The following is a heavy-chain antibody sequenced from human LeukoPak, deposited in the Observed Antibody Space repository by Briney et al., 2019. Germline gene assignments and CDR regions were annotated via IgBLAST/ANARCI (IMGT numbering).Heavy chain of an antibody. J-gene: IGHJ5*02. D-gene: IGHD4-17*01. CDR3: ARPPSRDYGDYYWFDP. V-gene: IGHV4-39*07. CDR2: INHSGST. CDR1: GGSFSSSSYY. Sequence: SETLSLTCTVSGGSFSSSSYYWGWIRQPPGKGLEWIGEINHSGSTNYNPSLKSRVTISVDTSKNQFSLKLSSVTAADTAVYYCARPPSRDYGDYYWFDPWGQGTLVTVSS.